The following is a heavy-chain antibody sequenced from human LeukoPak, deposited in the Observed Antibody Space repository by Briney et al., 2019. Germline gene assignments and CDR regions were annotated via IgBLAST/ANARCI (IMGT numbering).Heavy chain of an antibody. Sequence: GASLKVSCKASAGTFTSYAISWVRQAPGQGLEWMGGIIPIFGTANYAQKFQGRDTITADESTSTAYMELSSLRSEDTAVYYCARVDQNWFDPWGQGTQVTVSS. J-gene: IGHJ5*02. D-gene: IGHD2-2*01. V-gene: IGHV1-69*13. CDR3: ARVDQNWFDP. CDR2: IIPIFGTA. CDR1: AGTFTSYA.